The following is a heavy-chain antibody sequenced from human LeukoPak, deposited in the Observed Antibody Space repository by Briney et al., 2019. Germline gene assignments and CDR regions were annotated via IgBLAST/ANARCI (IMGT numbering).Heavy chain of an antibody. D-gene: IGHD1-26*01. V-gene: IGHV4-59*01. J-gene: IGHJ4*02. Sequence: SETLSLTCTVPGGSISSYYWSWIRQPPGKGLEWIGYIYYSGSTNYNPSLKSRVTISVDTSKNQFSLKLSSVTAADTAVYYCATARLTSGSYYNPFDYWGQGTLVTVSS. CDR1: GGSISSYY. CDR3: ATARLTSGSYYNPFDY. CDR2: IYYSGST.